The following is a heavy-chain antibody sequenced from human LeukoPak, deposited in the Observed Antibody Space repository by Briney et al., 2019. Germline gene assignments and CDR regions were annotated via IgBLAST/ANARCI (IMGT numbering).Heavy chain of an antibody. Sequence: ASVKVSCKASGYTFTSYGISWVRQAPGQGLEWMGWISAYNGNTNYAQKLQGRVTMTTDTPTSTAYMELRSLRSDDTAVYYCARVGAYYDILTGYYTGPRCFDYWGQGTLVTVSS. CDR1: GYTFTSYG. D-gene: IGHD3-9*01. V-gene: IGHV1-18*01. CDR3: ARVGAYYDILTGYYTGPRCFDY. CDR2: ISAYNGNT. J-gene: IGHJ4*02.